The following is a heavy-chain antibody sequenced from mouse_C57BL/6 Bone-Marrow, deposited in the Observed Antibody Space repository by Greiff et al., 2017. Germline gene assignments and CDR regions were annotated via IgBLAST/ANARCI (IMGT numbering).Heavy chain of an antibody. CDR1: GFTFSSYG. V-gene: IGHV5-6*01. J-gene: IGHJ2*01. CDR3: ARQGLGRVYFDY. Sequence: DVQLQESGGDLVKPGGSLKLSCAASGFTFSSYGMSWVRQTPDKRLEWVATISSGGSYTYYPDSVKGRFTISRDNAKNTLYLQMSSLKSEDTAMYYCARQGLGRVYFDYWGQGTTLTVSS. CDR2: ISSGGSYT. D-gene: IGHD4-1*01.